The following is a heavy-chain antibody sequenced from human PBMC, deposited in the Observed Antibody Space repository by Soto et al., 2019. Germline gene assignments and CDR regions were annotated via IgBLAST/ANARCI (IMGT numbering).Heavy chain of an antibody. CDR2: ISSTTNYI. V-gene: IGHV3-21*06. Sequence: LRLSCAASGFTFTRFSMNWVRPAPGKGLEWVSSISSTTNYIYYGDSMKGRFTISRDNAKNSLYLEMNSLRAEDTAVYYCARESEDLTSNFDYWGQGTLVTVSS. CDR3: ARESEDLTSNFDY. CDR1: GFTFTRFS. J-gene: IGHJ4*02.